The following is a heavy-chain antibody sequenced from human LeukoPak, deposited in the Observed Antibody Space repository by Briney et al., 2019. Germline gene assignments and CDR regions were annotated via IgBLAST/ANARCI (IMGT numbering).Heavy chain of an antibody. CDR1: GFTVSSNY. CDR2: IYSGGST. D-gene: IGHD6-13*01. Sequence: PGGSLRLSCAASGFTVSSNYMSWVRQAPGKGLEWVSVIYSGGSTYYADSVKGRFTISRDNSKSTLYLQMNSLRAEDTAVYYCARHYSSSWYYFDYWGQGTLVTVSS. V-gene: IGHV3-53*01. CDR3: ARHYSSSWYYFDY. J-gene: IGHJ4*02.